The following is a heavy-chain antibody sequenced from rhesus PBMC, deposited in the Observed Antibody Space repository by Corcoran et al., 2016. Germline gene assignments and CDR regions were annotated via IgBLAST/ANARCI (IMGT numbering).Heavy chain of an antibody. CDR2: VEPEEGEA. D-gene: IGHD6-31*01. J-gene: IGHJ4*01. Sequence: EVQLVQSGAEVKKPGASVKISCKASGYTFTDYYLHWVRQAPGKGLEWMGRVEPEEGEAIHAQKFQDRVTITADTSTDTAYMELSSLRSEDTAVYYCATGGYSSGWLDYWGQGVLVTVSS. CDR1: GYTFTDYY. V-gene: IGHV1-111*02. CDR3: ATGGYSSGWLDY.